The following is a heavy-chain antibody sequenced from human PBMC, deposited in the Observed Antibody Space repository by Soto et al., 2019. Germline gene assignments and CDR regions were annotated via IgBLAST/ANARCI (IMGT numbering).Heavy chain of an antibody. J-gene: IGHJ6*02. CDR1: GFTFSSYA. CDR3: ARSGYDSGYYYGMDV. D-gene: IGHD5-12*01. Sequence: QVQLVESGGGVVQPGRSLRLSCAASGFTFSSYAMHWVRQAPGKGLEWVAVISYVGSNKYYADSVKGRFTISRDNSKNTLYLQMNSLRAEDTAVYYCARSGYDSGYYYGMDVWGQGTTVTVSS. V-gene: IGHV3-30-3*01. CDR2: ISYVGSNK.